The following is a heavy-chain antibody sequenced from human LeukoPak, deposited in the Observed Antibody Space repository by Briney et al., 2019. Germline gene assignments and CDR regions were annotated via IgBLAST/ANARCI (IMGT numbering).Heavy chain of an antibody. Sequence: GGSLRLSCAASGFNFDDYGMTWVRQIPGKGLEWVAGVNSNGRSAGYAASVRGRFIISRDNAKNSLYLEMGSLRLEDTAFYYCTRGYSTRHFPFDSWGQGTLVTVSS. J-gene: IGHJ4*02. CDR2: VNSNGRSA. CDR3: TRGYSTRHFPFDS. D-gene: IGHD6-13*01. V-gene: IGHV3-20*04. CDR1: GFNFDDYG.